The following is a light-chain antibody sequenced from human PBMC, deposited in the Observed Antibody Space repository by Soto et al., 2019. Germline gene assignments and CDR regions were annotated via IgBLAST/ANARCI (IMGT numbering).Light chain of an antibody. Sequence: QSALTQPPSASGSPGQSVTISCTGTSSDVGAYNLISWYQQHPGKAPKLMIYEVSKRPSGVPDRFSGSKSGNTASLTVSGLQADDEADYFCSPHAGGNHWGVFGGGTKLTVL. J-gene: IGLJ3*02. CDR1: SSDVGAYNL. CDR2: EVS. V-gene: IGLV2-8*01. CDR3: SPHAGGNHWGV.